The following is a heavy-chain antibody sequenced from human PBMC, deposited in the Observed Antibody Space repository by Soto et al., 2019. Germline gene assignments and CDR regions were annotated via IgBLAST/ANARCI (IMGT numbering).Heavy chain of an antibody. V-gene: IGHV4-34*01. Sequence: QVQLQQWGAGLLKPSETLSLTCAVYGGSFSGYYWTWIRQPPGTGLELIGEINHSGSTNYNPSLKSRVTISVDTSKNQFSLKLTSVTAAYTAVYYCARDKITGLFDYWGQGTLVTVSS. J-gene: IGHJ4*02. CDR1: GGSFSGYY. CDR3: ARDKITGLFDY. CDR2: INHSGST. D-gene: IGHD2-8*02.